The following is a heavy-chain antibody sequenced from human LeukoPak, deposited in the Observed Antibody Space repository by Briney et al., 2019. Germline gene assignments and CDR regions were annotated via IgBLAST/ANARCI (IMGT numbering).Heavy chain of an antibody. CDR3: ARCGSGSYADYYYYYYMDV. D-gene: IGHD3-10*01. CDR2: ISSSSSYI. CDR1: GFTFKNYA. V-gene: IGHV3-21*01. Sequence: GGSLRLSCATSGFTFKNYAMNWVRQAPGKGLEWVSSISSSSSYIYYADSVKGRFTISRDNAKNSLYLQMNSLRTEDTAVYYCARCGSGSYADYYYYYYMDVWGKGTTVTISS. J-gene: IGHJ6*03.